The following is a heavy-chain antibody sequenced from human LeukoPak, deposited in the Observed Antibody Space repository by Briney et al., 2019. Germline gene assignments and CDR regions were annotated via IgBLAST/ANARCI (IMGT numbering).Heavy chain of an antibody. D-gene: IGHD2-2*01. CDR3: ARLVPAAPYYFDY. Sequence: SETLSLTCAVYGGSFSGYYWSWIRQPPGKGLEWIGEINHSGSTNYNPSLKSRVTISVDTSKNQFSLKLSSVTAADTAVYYCARLVPAAPYYFDYWGQGTLVTVSS. CDR2: INHSGST. V-gene: IGHV4-34*01. J-gene: IGHJ4*02. CDR1: GGSFSGYY.